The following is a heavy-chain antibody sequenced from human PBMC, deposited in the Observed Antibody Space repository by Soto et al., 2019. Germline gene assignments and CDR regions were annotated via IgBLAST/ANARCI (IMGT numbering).Heavy chain of an antibody. J-gene: IGHJ1*01. CDR2: LRSKANDYAT. CDR3: TGGYCTGGTCYTGYFQL. CDR1: GFTFSGAT. Sequence: EVQLVQSGGGLVQPGGSLKLSCAASGFTFSGATVHWVRQASGEGLQWVGRLRSKANDYATTYIASVKGRFTISRDDSRNTAYLEMSDLKTEDTAVYYCTGGYCTGGTCYTGYFQLWGQGALVTVFS. V-gene: IGHV3-73*02. D-gene: IGHD2-15*01.